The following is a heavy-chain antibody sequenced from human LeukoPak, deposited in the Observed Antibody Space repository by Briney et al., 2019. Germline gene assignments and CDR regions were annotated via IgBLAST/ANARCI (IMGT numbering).Heavy chain of an antibody. CDR3: ARDLGRYGYYSDY. D-gene: IGHD3-16*01. Sequence: SETLSLTCTVSGYSISSGYYWGWIRQPPEKGLEWIGSIYHTGRTYYNPSLKSRVTISVDTSKNQFSLKLSSVTAADTAVYYCARDLGRYGYYSDYWGQGTLVTVSS. J-gene: IGHJ4*02. CDR2: IYHTGRT. CDR1: GYSISSGYY. V-gene: IGHV4-38-2*02.